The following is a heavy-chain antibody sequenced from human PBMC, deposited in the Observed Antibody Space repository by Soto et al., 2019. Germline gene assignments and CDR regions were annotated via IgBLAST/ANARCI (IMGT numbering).Heavy chain of an antibody. Sequence: QVQLVQSGAEVKKPGASVKVSCKASGYTFTSYDINWVRHATGQGLEWMGWMNPNSGNTGYAQNFQDRVTMTSNTSICRSNMELGSLSAEHTFVDYCAGDLYAFDIWGHGTMFTVSS. V-gene: IGHV1-8*01. CDR1: GYTFTSYD. CDR2: MNPNSGNT. D-gene: IGHD2-21*01. J-gene: IGHJ3*02. CDR3: AGDLYAFDI.